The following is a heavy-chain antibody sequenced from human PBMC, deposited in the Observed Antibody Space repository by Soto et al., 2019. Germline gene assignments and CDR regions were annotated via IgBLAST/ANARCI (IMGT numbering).Heavy chain of an antibody. CDR2: IKQDGSEK. CDR3: ARAVVPAAIGYYYYMDV. D-gene: IGHD2-2*01. CDR1: GFTFSSYW. J-gene: IGHJ6*03. V-gene: IGHV3-7*01. Sequence: PGGSLRLSCAASGFTFSSYWMSWVRQAPGKGLEWVANIKQDGSEKYYVDSVKGRFTISRDNAKNSLYLQMNSLRAEDTTVYYCARAVVPAAIGYYYYMDVWGKGTTVTAP.